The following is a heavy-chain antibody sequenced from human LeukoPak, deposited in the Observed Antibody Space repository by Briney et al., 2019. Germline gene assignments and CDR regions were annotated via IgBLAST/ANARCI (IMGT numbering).Heavy chain of an antibody. Sequence: SETLSLTCTVSGGSISSYYWNWIRQPPGKGLEWIGYIYYSGSTDYNPSLKSRVTISVDTSKNQFSLKLTSVTAADSAVYYCATIGYCTSPSCSNFDYWGQGTLVTVSS. CDR1: GGSISSYY. CDR3: ATIGYCTSPSCSNFDY. D-gene: IGHD2-2*01. V-gene: IGHV4-59*01. J-gene: IGHJ4*02. CDR2: IYYSGST.